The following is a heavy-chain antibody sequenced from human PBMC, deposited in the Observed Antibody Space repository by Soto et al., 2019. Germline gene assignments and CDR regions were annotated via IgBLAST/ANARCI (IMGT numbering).Heavy chain of an antibody. CDR2: IYPPDSDT. CDR1: GYSFTSYW. D-gene: IGHD6-19*01. Sequence: GESLKISCKGAGYSFTSYWIGWVRQMPGKGLEWMGIIYPPDSDTRYSPSFQGQVTISADKSISTAYLQWSSLKASDTAMYYCARHPGGWYSNYYFDYWGQGTLVTVSS. CDR3: ARHPGGWYSNYYFDY. J-gene: IGHJ4*02. V-gene: IGHV5-51*01.